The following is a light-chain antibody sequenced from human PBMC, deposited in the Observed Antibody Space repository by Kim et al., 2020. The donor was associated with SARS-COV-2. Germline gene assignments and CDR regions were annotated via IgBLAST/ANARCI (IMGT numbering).Light chain of an antibody. CDR2: AAS. CDR1: QGISSY. Sequence: AIRMTQSPSSFSASTGDRVTITCRASQGISSYLAWYQQKPGKAPKLLIYAASTLQSGVPSRFSDSGSGTDFTLTISCLQSEDFATYYCQQYYSYPRTFGQGTKLEI. V-gene: IGKV1-8*01. J-gene: IGKJ2*01. CDR3: QQYYSYPRT.